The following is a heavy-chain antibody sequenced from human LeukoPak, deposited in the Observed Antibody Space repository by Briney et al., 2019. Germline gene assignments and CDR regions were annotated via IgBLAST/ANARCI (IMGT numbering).Heavy chain of an antibody. D-gene: IGHD6-13*01. J-gene: IGHJ5*02. V-gene: IGHV4-30-2*01. CDR1: GGSISSGGYS. CDR3: ARENLAAAGTPPWFDP. Sequence: PSETLSLTCAVSGGSISSGGYSWSWIRQPPGKGLEWIGYIYHSGSTYYNPSLKSRVTISVDRSKNQFSLKLSSVTAADTAVYYCARENLAAAGTPPWFDPWGQGTLVTVSS. CDR2: IYHSGST.